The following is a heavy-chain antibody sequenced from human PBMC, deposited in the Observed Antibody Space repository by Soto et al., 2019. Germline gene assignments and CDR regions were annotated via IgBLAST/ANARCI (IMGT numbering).Heavy chain of an antibody. J-gene: IGHJ3*01. V-gene: IGHV3-74*01. CDR2: IHSDGSST. Sequence: EVQLVESEGGLVQPGGSLRLSCAASGFTFSYYCMHWVRQAPGQGLVWVSRIHSDGSSTTYADSVKGRFTISRDNAKNTLYLQMNSLRAEDTAVYYCARGDRGAFDLWGQGTMVTVS. CDR1: GFTFSYYC. D-gene: IGHD2-21*02. CDR3: ARGDRGAFDL.